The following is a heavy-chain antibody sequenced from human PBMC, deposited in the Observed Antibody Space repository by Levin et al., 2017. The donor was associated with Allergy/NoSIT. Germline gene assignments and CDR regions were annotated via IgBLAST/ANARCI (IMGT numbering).Heavy chain of an antibody. CDR2: INIDGSST. CDR3: ARGRGYSYGLENNFDY. CDR1: GFTFSTYW. V-gene: IGHV3-74*01. J-gene: IGHJ4*02. D-gene: IGHD5-18*01. Sequence: GESLKISCAASGFTFSTYWLHWVRQAPGKGLVWVSRINIDGSSTTYADSVRGRFTISRDNAKNTLYLQMNSLRAEDTAVYYCARGRGYSYGLENNFDYWGQGTLVTVSS.